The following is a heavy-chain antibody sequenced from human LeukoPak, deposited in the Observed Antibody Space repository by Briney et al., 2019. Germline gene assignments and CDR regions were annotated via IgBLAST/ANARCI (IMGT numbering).Heavy chain of an antibody. CDR2: ISGSGGST. CDR3: ARGMCSGGNCYSAPDY. J-gene: IGHJ4*02. Sequence: GGSLRLSCAASGFTFSSYGMSWVRQAPGKGLEWVSAISGSGGSTYYADPVKGRFTISRDNSKNTLYLQMNSLRAEDTAVYYCARGMCSGGNCYSAPDYWGQGTLVTVSS. D-gene: IGHD2-15*01. CDR1: GFTFSSYG. V-gene: IGHV3-23*01.